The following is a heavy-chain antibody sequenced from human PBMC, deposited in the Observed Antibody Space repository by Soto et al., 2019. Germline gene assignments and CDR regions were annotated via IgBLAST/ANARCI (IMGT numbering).Heavy chain of an antibody. Sequence: GGSLRLSCAASGFTFSSYAMSWVRQAPGKGLEWVSAISSSGSSIYYADSVKGRFTISRDNAKNSLYLQMNSLRDEDTAVYYCARGCISTSCYSYYYYGMDVWGQGTTVTVSS. CDR2: ISSSGSSI. CDR1: GFTFSSYA. D-gene: IGHD2-2*01. CDR3: ARGCISTSCYSYYYYGMDV. J-gene: IGHJ6*02. V-gene: IGHV3-48*02.